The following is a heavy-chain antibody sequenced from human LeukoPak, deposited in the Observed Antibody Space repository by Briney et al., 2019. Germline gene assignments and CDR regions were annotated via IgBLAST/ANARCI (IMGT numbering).Heavy chain of an antibody. J-gene: IGHJ4*02. Sequence: SETLSLTCTVSGGSISSYHWSWIRQPPGKGLEWIGYIYYSGSTNYNPSLKSRVTISVDTSKNQFSLKLSSVTAADTAVYYCARRRYSSGWDYWGQGTLVTVSS. V-gene: IGHV4-59*08. CDR2: IYYSGST. CDR3: ARRRYSSGWDY. CDR1: GGSISSYH. D-gene: IGHD6-19*01.